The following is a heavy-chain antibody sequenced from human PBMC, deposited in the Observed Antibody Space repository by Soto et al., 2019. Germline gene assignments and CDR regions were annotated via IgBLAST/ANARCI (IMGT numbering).Heavy chain of an antibody. J-gene: IGHJ6*02. CDR1: GGTFSSYA. Sequence: QVQLVQSGAEVKKPGSSVKVSCKASGGTFSSYAISWVRQAPGQGLECMGGIIPIFGTANYAQKFQGRVTITADESTSTAYMELSSLRSEDTAVYYCARSGSIAAAENYYYGMDVWGQGTTVTVSS. D-gene: IGHD6-13*01. CDR2: IIPIFGTA. CDR3: ARSGSIAAAENYYYGMDV. V-gene: IGHV1-69*12.